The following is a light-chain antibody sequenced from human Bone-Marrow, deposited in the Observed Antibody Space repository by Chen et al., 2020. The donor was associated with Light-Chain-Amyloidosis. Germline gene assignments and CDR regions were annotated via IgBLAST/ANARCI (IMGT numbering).Light chain of an antibody. CDR2: GSS. J-gene: IGKJ4*01. Sequence: EIVLTQSPGTLSLSPGEGANLSCRASQTISSNYRTWYQQKFGQDARLLIDGSSSRATGIPDRFTGSESGTDVTLTINRLEPEDFAMYYCQQYGTSPLTFGGGTKVEIK. CDR3: QQYGTSPLT. V-gene: IGKV3-20*01. CDR1: QTISSNY.